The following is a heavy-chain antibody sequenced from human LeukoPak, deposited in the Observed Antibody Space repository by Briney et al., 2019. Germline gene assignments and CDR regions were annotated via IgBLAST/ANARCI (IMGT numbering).Heavy chain of an antibody. J-gene: IGHJ4*02. V-gene: IGHV3-53*01. CDR1: GITVNSNY. CDR3: ATQTRMTTWVHFDT. D-gene: IGHD4-17*01. CDR2: IYSGGST. Sequence: GGSLRLSCAASGITVNSNYMNWVRQAPGKGLEWVSVIYSGGSTYYADSVKGRFTISRDNSKNTLYLQMNSLRAEDTAVYYCATQTRMTTWVHFDTWGQGTLVTVSS.